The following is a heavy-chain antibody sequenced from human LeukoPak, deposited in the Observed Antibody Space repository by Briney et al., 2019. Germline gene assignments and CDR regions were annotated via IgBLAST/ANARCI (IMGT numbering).Heavy chain of an antibody. J-gene: IGHJ4*02. D-gene: IGHD3-10*01. CDR3: ARHSYYGSGSYYMFDY. Sequence: GESLKISCKGSGYSFTSYWIGWVRQMPGKGLEWMGIIYPGDSDTRYSPSFQGHVTISADKSISTAYLQWSSLKASDTAMYYCARHSYYGSGSYYMFDYWGQGTLVTVSS. CDR1: GYSFTSYW. V-gene: IGHV5-51*01. CDR2: IYPGDSDT.